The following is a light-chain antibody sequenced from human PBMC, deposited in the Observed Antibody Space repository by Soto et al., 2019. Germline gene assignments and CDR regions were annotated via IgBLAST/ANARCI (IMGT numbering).Light chain of an antibody. J-gene: IGKJ1*01. V-gene: IGKV3-20*01. CDR1: QSVSSSY. CDR3: QQFGRYRT. Sequence: EILLTQSPGTMSLSPGERATLSCRASQSVSSSYLAWYQQKPGQAPRLLIYGASSRATGIPDRCSGSGSGTDFTLSISRLEPEDFAVYYCQQFGRYRTFGQGTKVEIK. CDR2: GAS.